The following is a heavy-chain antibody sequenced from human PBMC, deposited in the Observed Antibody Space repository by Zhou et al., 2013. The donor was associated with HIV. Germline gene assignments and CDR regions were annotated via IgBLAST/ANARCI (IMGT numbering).Heavy chain of an antibody. CDR2: IIPFVGTV. CDR3: ARVTTLHPWWFDS. CDR1: GGTFTSHG. Sequence: QVQLEQSGAEVKKPGSSVRVSCKASGGTFTSHGFNWVRQAPGQGLQWMGKIIPFVGTVIYAEKFKGRVTITADEFTTTAYMDLSSLRSDDTAVYYCARVTTLHPWWFDSWGQGSLVTVSS. D-gene: IGHD4-17*01. J-gene: IGHJ5*01. V-gene: IGHV1-69*11.